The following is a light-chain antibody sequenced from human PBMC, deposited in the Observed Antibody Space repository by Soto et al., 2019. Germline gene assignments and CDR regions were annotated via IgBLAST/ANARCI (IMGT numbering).Light chain of an antibody. CDR2: AAS. Sequence: DIQMTQSPSSVSASVGDRVNITCRASQGISSWLAWYQKKPGKAPNLLIYAASSLQSGVPSSFSGSESETDFTLTISSLQPEDCAIYFCQQANSCPITFGQGTRLEIK. V-gene: IGKV1-12*01. CDR3: QQANSCPIT. J-gene: IGKJ5*01. CDR1: QGISSW.